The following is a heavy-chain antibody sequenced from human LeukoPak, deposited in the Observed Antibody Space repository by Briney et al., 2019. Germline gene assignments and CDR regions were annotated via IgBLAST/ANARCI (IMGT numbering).Heavy chain of an antibody. D-gene: IGHD1-1*01. V-gene: IGHV3-23*01. CDR1: GFTFSKFA. CDR2: INDRGTGT. CDR3: AKGLKTTVGPYMGYHYYMDV. Sequence: GGSLRLSCSASGFTFSKFALSWVRQAPGKGLEWVSTINDRGTGTYYADSVKGRFTISRDNSKNTLSLQMNSLRAEDTAVYYCAKGLKTTVGPYMGYHYYMDVWGKGTTVTVSS. J-gene: IGHJ6*03.